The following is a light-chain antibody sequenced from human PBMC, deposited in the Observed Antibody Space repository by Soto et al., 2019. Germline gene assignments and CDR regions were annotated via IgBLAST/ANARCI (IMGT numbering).Light chain of an antibody. Sequence: SALTQPASVSGTPGQSITIPCTATSSDVGGYNYVSWYQQHPGKAPKLMIYDVSNRPSRVSNRFSGSKSGNTASLTISGLQAEDEADYYCSSYTSSSTNVFGTGTKVTVL. CDR3: SSYTSSSTNV. CDR1: SSDVGGYNY. J-gene: IGLJ1*01. CDR2: DVS. V-gene: IGLV2-14*01.